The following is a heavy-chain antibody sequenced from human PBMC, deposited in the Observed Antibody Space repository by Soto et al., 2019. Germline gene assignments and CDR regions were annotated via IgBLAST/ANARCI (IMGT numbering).Heavy chain of an antibody. Sequence: ETLSLTCTVSGGSISSSSYYWGWIRQPPGKGLEWIGSIYYSGSTYYNPSLKSRVTISVDTSKNQFSLKLSSVTAADTAVYYCARHNGYYFDYWGQGTLVTVSS. CDR3: ARHNGYYFDY. CDR2: IYYSGST. D-gene: IGHD2-8*01. J-gene: IGHJ4*02. V-gene: IGHV4-39*01. CDR1: GGSISSSSYY.